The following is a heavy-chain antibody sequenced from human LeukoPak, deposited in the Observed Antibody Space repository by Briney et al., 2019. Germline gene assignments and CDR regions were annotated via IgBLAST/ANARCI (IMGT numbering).Heavy chain of an antibody. J-gene: IGHJ6*02. CDR2: MNPNSGNT. V-gene: IGHV1-8*01. Sequence: GASVKASCKASGYTFTSYDINWVRQATGQGLEWMGWMNPNSGNTGYAQKFQGRVTMTRNTSISTAYMELSSLRSEDTAVYYCARGGYNWKPHYYGMDVWGQGTTVTVSS. CDR3: ARGGYNWKPHYYGMDV. CDR1: GYTFTSYD. D-gene: IGHD1-20*01.